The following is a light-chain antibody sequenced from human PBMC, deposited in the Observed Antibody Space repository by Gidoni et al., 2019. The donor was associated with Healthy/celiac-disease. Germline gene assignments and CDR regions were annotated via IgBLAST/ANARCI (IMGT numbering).Light chain of an antibody. CDR2: GNS. J-gene: IGLJ3*02. Sequence: SVLTQPPSVSGAPGQSVTISCTGSSSNIGAGYDVHWYQQLPGTAPKLLIYGNSNRPSGVPDRFSGSKSGTSASLAITGLQAEDEADYYCQSYDSSLSSWVFGGGTKLTVL. CDR3: QSYDSSLSSWV. V-gene: IGLV1-40*01. CDR1: SSNIGAGYD.